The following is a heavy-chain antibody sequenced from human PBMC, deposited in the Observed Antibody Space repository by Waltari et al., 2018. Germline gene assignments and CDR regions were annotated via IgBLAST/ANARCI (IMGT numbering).Heavy chain of an antibody. Sequence: EVQLVQSGAEVKKPGESLKISCEGSGSSLPRYWIGWVRQMPGKGLEWMGVIFPGDSNTKYSPSFRGQVTISADNSITTAYLQWSSLKASDTAIYFCARQPLHSYGIRHFDYWGQGTPVTVS. CDR2: IFPGDSNT. V-gene: IGHV5-51*01. D-gene: IGHD5-18*01. J-gene: IGHJ4*02. CDR1: GSSLPRYW. CDR3: ARQPLHSYGIRHFDY.